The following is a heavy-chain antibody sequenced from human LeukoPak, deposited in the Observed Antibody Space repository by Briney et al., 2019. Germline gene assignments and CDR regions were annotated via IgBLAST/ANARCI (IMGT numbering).Heavy chain of an antibody. D-gene: IGHD1-26*01. Sequence: ASVKVSCKASGYTFTSYGISWVRQAPGQGLEWMGWISAYNGNTNYAQKLQGRVTMTTDTSTSTAYMELRSLRSDDTAVYYCARGLLHGPGGSYCDYWGQGTLVTVSS. J-gene: IGHJ4*02. CDR3: ARGLLHGPGGSYCDY. CDR1: GYTFTSYG. CDR2: ISAYNGNT. V-gene: IGHV1-18*01.